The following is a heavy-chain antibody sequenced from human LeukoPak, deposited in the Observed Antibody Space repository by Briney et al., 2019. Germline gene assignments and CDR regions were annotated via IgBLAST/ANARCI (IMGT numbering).Heavy chain of an antibody. D-gene: IGHD2-2*01. CDR1: GGSFSGYY. J-gene: IGHJ5*02. V-gene: IGHV4-34*01. CDR2: INHSGST. Sequence: PPETLSLTCAVYGGSFSGYYWSWIRQPPGKGLEWIGEINHSGSTNYNPSLKSRVTISVDTSKNQFSLKLSSVTAADTAVYYCARELKRYCSSTSCYFIWFDPWGQGTLVTVSS. CDR3: ARELKRYCSSTSCYFIWFDP.